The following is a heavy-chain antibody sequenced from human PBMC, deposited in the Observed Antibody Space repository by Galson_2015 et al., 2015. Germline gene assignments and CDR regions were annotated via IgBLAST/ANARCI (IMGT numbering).Heavy chain of an antibody. D-gene: IGHD1-1*01. Sequence: SVKVSCKASGYTFTSYGISWVRQAPGQGLEWMGWISAYNGNTNYAQKLQGRVTMTTDTSTSTAYMELRSLRSDDTAVYYCARRPKGLCNWNGLEDYWGQGTLVTVSS. CDR1: GYTFTSYG. J-gene: IGHJ4*02. CDR3: ARRPKGLCNWNGLEDY. CDR2: ISAYNGNT. V-gene: IGHV1-18*04.